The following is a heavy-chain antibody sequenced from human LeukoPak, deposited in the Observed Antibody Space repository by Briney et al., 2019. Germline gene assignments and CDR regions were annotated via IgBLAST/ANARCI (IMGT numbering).Heavy chain of an antibody. J-gene: IGHJ6*03. CDR2: ISYDGSNK. D-gene: IGHD3-16*02. Sequence: GGSLRLSCAASGFTFSSYGMHWVRQAPGKGLEWVAVISYDGSNKYYADSVKGRFTISRDNSKNTLYLQMNSLRAEDTAVYYCARDRIARARYYMDVWGKGTTVTVSS. CDR1: GFTFSSYG. CDR3: ARDRIARARYYMDV. V-gene: IGHV3-30*03.